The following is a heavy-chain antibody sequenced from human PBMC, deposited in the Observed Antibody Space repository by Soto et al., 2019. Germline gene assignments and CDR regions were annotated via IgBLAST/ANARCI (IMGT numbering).Heavy chain of an antibody. CDR3: ACTAPPVDS. J-gene: IGHJ4*02. CDR2: ISAYNGNT. V-gene: IGHV1-18*01. Sequence: QVQLVQSGAEVKKPGASVKVSCKASGYTFTNYGISWVRQAPGQGLEWMGWISAYNGNTSYAQTRRGGVTRTTDTLTRTAYMELRSLRSVDAAVYSCACTAPPVDSWGQGTLVTVSS. D-gene: IGHD2-21*02. CDR1: GYTFTNYG.